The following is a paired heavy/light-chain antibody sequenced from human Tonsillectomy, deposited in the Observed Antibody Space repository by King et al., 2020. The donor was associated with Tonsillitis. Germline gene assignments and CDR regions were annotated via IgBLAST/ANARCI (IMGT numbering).Light chain of an antibody. CDR3: QQRSNWPPIT. Sequence: EIVLTQSPATLSLSPGERATLSCRASQSIATYLAWYHQKPGQAPRLLIYDASNRATGVPARFSGSGSGTDFTLTISSLEPEDFAVYYCQQRSNWPPITFGQGTRLEIK. V-gene: IGKV3-11*01. J-gene: IGKJ5*01. CDR1: QSIATY. CDR2: DAS.
Heavy chain of an antibody. CDR2: IFYSGTT. CDR3: ARDDILTGYYFDY. D-gene: IGHD3-9*01. CDR1: GGSISTSSYH. V-gene: IGHV4-39*01. J-gene: IGHJ4*02. Sequence: QLQLQQSGPGLVKPSETLSLTCTVSGGSISTSSYHWAWIRQPPGKGLEWIGNIFYSGTTYYNPSLRSRVTISVDTSKNQFSLKLSSVTAADTAVYYCARDDILTGYYFDYWGQGTLVTVSS.